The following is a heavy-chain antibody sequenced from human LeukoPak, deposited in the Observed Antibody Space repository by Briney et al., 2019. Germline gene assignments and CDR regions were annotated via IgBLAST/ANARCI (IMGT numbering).Heavy chain of an antibody. CDR2: IIPIFGTA. V-gene: IGHV1-69*05. CDR1: GGTFSSYA. CDR3: AGRRDGDNPHYYFDY. J-gene: IGHJ4*02. Sequence: GPSVKVSCKASGGTFSSYAISWVRQAPGQGLEWMGGIIPIFGTANYAQKFQGRVTITTDESTSTAYMELSSLRSEDKAVYDCAGRRDGDNPHYYFDYWGQGTLVTVSS. D-gene: IGHD5-24*01.